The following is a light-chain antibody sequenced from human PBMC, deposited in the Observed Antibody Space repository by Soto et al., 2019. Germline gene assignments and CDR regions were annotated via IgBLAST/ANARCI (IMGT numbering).Light chain of an antibody. V-gene: IGKV3D-15*01. CDR1: QIINSD. J-gene: IGKJ4*01. CDR2: AAY. CDR3: QPYNNCPVT. Sequence: EIVMTQSPATLGGSPWQTTRLSGRASQIINSDAAWYQQKVGQTPRLLIHAAYTRSTGIAARFSGSGSGTEFTLTISGLQSEDFATYYCQPYNNCPVTVGEGTQVEIK.